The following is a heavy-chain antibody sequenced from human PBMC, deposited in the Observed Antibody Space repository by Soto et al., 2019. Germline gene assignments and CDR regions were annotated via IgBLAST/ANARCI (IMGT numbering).Heavy chain of an antibody. Sequence: QVQLMQSGAEVKKPGASVKVSCKASGDTFTDYYIHWVRQAPGQGLEWMGTVNPSGGHTTYAQHFLGRVTMTRDTPTSTLYMELTSLTSDATAVYYCARGGHVVVVTAALDYWGQGTLVTVSS. V-gene: IGHV1-46*01. CDR1: GDTFTDYY. CDR3: ARGGHVVVVTAALDY. J-gene: IGHJ4*02. D-gene: IGHD2-21*02. CDR2: VNPSGGHT.